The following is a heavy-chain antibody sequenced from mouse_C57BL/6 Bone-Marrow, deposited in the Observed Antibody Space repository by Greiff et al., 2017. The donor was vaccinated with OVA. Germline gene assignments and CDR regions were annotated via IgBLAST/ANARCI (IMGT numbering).Heavy chain of an antibody. V-gene: IGHV3-6*01. Sequence: EVKLEESGPGLVKPSQSLSLTCSVTGYSITSGYYWNWIRQFPGNKLEWMGYISYDGSNNYNPSLKNRISITRDTSKNQFFLKLNSVTTEDTATYYCARGFIEGAMDYWGQGTSVTVSS. D-gene: IGHD1-1*01. CDR1: GYSITSGYY. J-gene: IGHJ4*01. CDR3: ARGFIEGAMDY. CDR2: ISYDGSN.